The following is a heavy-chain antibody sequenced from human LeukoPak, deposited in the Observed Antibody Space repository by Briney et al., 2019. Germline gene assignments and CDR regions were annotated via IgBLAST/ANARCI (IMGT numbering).Heavy chain of an antibody. CDR1: GGSISSYY. J-gene: IGHJ4*02. Sequence: PSETLSLTCTVSGGSISSYYWSWIRQPAGKGLEWIGRIYNSGSTNYNPSLKRRVNISVETSKNKFSLKLSSVTAADTAVYYCARDLSIAVAGFDYWGQGTLVTVSS. V-gene: IGHV4-4*07. D-gene: IGHD6-19*01. CDR3: ARDLSIAVAGFDY. CDR2: IYNSGST.